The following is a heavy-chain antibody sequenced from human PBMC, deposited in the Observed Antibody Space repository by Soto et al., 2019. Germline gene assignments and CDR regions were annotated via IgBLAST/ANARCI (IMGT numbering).Heavy chain of an antibody. Sequence: GESLKISCNGSGYNFTVYCIGLVLQVPGKGLEWMWIIYPHDSHTKYSPSFQGQVTISADKSSSTAYLQWSSLKASDTAMYYCARRGGYYFYYGMDVWGQGTTVTVSS. J-gene: IGHJ6*02. CDR2: IYPHDSHT. CDR1: GYNFTVYC. CDR3: ARRGGYYFYYGMDV. V-gene: IGHV5-51*01.